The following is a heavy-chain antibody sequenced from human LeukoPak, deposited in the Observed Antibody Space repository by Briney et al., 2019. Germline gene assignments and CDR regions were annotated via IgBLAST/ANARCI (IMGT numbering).Heavy chain of an antibody. CDR2: IYYSGST. V-gene: IGHV4-61*01. Sequence: SETLSLTCTVSGYSISSGYYWGWIRQPPGKGLEWIGYIYYSGSTNYNPSLKSRVTISVDTSKNQFSLKLSSVTAADTAVYYCARSPTYDILTFADYWGQGTLVTVSS. J-gene: IGHJ4*02. CDR1: GYSISSGYY. D-gene: IGHD3-9*01. CDR3: ARSPTYDILTFADY.